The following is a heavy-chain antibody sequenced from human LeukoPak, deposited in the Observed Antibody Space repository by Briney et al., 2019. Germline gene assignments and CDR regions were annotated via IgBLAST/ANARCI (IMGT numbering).Heavy chain of an antibody. CDR1: GFTFSSYS. D-gene: IGHD3-3*01. CDR2: ISSSSSYI. Sequence: GGSLRLSCAASGFTFSSYSMNWARQAPGKGLEWVSSISSSSSYIYYADSVKGRFTISGDNAKNSLYLQMNSLRAEDTAVYYCARAHYDFNFDYWGQGTLVTVSS. CDR3: ARAHYDFNFDY. J-gene: IGHJ4*02. V-gene: IGHV3-21*01.